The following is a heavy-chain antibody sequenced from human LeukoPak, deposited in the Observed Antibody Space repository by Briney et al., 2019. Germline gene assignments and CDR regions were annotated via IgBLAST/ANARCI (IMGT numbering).Heavy chain of an antibody. J-gene: IGHJ6*02. CDR3: ARGGFQFHYYYGMDV. Sequence: PWGSLRLSCAASGFTFSSNAIHWVRQAPGKGLEWVAVMWYDGSNKYYADSVKGRFTISRDNSKNTLYLQMISLRAEDTAVYYCARGGFQFHYYYGMDVWGQGTTVTVSS. CDR1: GFTFSSNA. V-gene: IGHV3-33*08. D-gene: IGHD2-21*01. CDR2: MWYDGSNK.